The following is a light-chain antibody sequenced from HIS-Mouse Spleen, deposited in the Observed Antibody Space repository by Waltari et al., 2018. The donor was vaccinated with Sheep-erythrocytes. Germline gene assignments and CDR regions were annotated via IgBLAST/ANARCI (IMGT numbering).Light chain of an antibody. Sequence: QSALTQPPSASGSPGQSVTISCTGTSSDVGGYNYVSWYQQHPGKAPKLMIYEVSKRPSGVPDRFSGSKSGNTASLTISGTQAMDEADYYCQAWDSSIVVFGGGTKLTVL. CDR1: SSDVGGYNY. CDR2: EVS. CDR3: QAWDSSIVV. V-gene: IGLV2-8*01. J-gene: IGLJ2*01.